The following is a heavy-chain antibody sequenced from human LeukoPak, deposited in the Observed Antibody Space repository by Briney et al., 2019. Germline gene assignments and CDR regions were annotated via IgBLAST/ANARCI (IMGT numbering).Heavy chain of an antibody. Sequence: SETLSLTCTVSGGSISSSSYYWGWIRQPPGKGLEWIGSIYYSGSTYYNPSLKSRVTISVDTSKNQFSLKLSSVTAADTAVYYCARTSSGSYPYYFDYWAREPWSPSPQ. CDR2: IYYSGST. CDR1: GGSISSSSYY. J-gene: IGHJ4*02. CDR3: ARTSSGSYPYYFDY. D-gene: IGHD1-26*01. V-gene: IGHV4-39*01.